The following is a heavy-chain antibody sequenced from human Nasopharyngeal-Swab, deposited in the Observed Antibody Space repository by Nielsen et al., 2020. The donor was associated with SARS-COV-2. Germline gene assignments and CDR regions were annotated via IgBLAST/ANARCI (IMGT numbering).Heavy chain of an antibody. J-gene: IGHJ6*03. D-gene: IGHD2-15*01. V-gene: IGHV3-23*01. Sequence: GGSLRLSCAASGFTFSSYAMSWVRQAPGKGLEWVSAISGSGGSTYYADSVKGRFTISRDNSKNTPYLQMNSLRAEDTAVYYCAKLGCSGGSCYRMLDYYYYYMDVWGKGTTVTVSS. CDR3: AKLGCSGGSCYRMLDYYYYYMDV. CDR1: GFTFSSYA. CDR2: ISGSGGST.